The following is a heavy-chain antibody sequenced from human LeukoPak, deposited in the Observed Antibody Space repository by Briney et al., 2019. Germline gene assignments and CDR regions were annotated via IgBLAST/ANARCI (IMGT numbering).Heavy chain of an antibody. CDR3: ARGVGISGSHNYYYYMDV. CDR2: ISSSTSYK. J-gene: IGHJ6*03. D-gene: IGHD1-26*01. V-gene: IGHV3-21*01. Sequence: GGSLRLSCAASGFTFSNYNMNWVRQAPGKGLEWVSSISSSTSYKNYADSVKGRFTISRDNAKNSLYLQMNSLRAEDTAVYYCARGVGISGSHNYYYYMDVWGKGTTVTVSS. CDR1: GFTFSNYN.